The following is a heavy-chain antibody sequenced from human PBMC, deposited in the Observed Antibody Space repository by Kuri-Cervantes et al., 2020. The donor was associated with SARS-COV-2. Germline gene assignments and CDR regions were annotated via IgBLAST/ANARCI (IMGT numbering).Heavy chain of an antibody. Sequence: ASVKVSCKASGYTFTSYYMHWVRQAPGQGLEWMGIINPSGGSTSYAQKFQGRVTMTRDTSTSTVYMELSSLRSEDTAVYYCARERRDIVVVVAANGAFDIWGQGTMVTVSS. V-gene: IGHV1-46*01. CDR2: INPSGGST. J-gene: IGHJ3*02. CDR1: GYTFTSYY. D-gene: IGHD2-15*01. CDR3: ARERRDIVVVVAANGAFDI.